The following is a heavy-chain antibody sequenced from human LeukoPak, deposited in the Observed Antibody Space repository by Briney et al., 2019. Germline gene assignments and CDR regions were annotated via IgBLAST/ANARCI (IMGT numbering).Heavy chain of an antibody. CDR3: AKRGVVIRVIRVGFHKEAYYFDS. D-gene: IGHD3-22*01. J-gene: IGHJ4*02. CDR2: ISDSGGGT. Sequence: GGSLRLSCAASGITLSNYGMSWVRQAPGKGLEWVAGISDSGGGTNYADSVKGRFTISRDNPKNTLYLQMNSLRAEDTAVYFCAKRGVVIRVIRVGFHKEAYYFDSWGQGALVSVPS. V-gene: IGHV3-23*01. CDR1: GITLSNYG.